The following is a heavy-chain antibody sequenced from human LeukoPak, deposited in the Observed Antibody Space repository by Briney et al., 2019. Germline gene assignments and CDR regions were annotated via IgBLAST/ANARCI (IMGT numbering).Heavy chain of an antibody. J-gene: IGHJ6*03. CDR1: GGTFSSYA. V-gene: IGHV1-69*01. D-gene: IGHD3-10*01. Sequence: SVKVSCKASGGTFSSYAISWVRQAPGQGLEWMGGIIPIFGTANYAQKFQGRVTITADESTSTAYMELSSLRSEDTAVYYCARGDYYGLIYYYYMDVWGKGTTLTISS. CDR2: IIPIFGTA. CDR3: ARGDYYGLIYYYYMDV.